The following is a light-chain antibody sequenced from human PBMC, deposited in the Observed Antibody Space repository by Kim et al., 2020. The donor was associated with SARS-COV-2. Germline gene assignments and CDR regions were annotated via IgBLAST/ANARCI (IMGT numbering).Light chain of an antibody. CDR3: QQYYSFPRT. CDR1: QDISSY. CDR2: AAS. Sequence: AIRMTQSPSSLSASTGDRVTITCRASQDISSYLAWYQQKPGKAPNLLMYAASTLQSGVPSRFSGSGTGTNFTLTISCLQSEDFATYYCQQYYSFPRTFGQGTKVDIK. J-gene: IGKJ1*01. V-gene: IGKV1-8*01.